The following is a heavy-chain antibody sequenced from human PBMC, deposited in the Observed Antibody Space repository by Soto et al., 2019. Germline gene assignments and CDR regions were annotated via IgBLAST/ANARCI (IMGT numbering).Heavy chain of an antibody. CDR2: IYPGDSDT. Sequence: GESLKISCKGSGYSFTSYWIGWVRQMPGKGLEWMGIIYPGDSDTRYSPSFQGQVTISADKSISTAYLQWSSLKASDTTMYYCARQPNQYYYDSSGYRATTFDIWGQGTMVTVSS. CDR1: GYSFTSYW. D-gene: IGHD3-22*01. J-gene: IGHJ3*02. V-gene: IGHV5-51*01. CDR3: ARQPNQYYYDSSGYRATTFDI.